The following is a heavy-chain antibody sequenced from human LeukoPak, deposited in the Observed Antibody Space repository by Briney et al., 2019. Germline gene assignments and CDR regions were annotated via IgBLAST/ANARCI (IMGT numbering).Heavy chain of an antibody. Sequence: ASVKVSCKASGYTFTGYFMHWVRQAPGQGLEWMGWINPNSGGTNYAQKCQGRVTMTRDTSISTAYVELSRLTSDDTAVYYCARDILTDDAFDIWGQGTMVTVSS. CDR2: INPNSGGT. D-gene: IGHD7-27*01. CDR1: GYTFTGYF. J-gene: IGHJ3*02. CDR3: ARDILTDDAFDI. V-gene: IGHV1-2*02.